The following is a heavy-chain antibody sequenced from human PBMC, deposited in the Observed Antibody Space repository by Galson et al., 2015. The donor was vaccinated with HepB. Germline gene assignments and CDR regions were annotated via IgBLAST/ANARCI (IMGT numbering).Heavy chain of an antibody. J-gene: IGHJ4*02. Sequence: SLRLSCAASGFTFSNYAMHWVRQAPGKGLEWVTIISYDGSDKYYADSVKGRFTISRDNSKNTLYLQMNSLRAEDTAMYYCARDLRHGIAVAGLLDYWGQGTLVTVSS. V-gene: IGHV3-30-3*01. CDR2: ISYDGSDK. CDR1: GFTFSNYA. D-gene: IGHD6-19*01. CDR3: ARDLRHGIAVAGLLDY.